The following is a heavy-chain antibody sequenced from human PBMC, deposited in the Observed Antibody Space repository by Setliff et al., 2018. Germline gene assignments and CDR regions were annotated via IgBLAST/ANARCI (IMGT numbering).Heavy chain of an antibody. CDR3: ATSIAAAALHDAFDI. J-gene: IGHJ3*02. V-gene: IGHV3-11*04. CDR1: GFTFSDYY. Sequence: GGSLSLSCAASGFTFSDYYMSWIRQAPGKGLEWVSYISSSGSTIYYADSVKGRFTISRDNAKNSLYLQMNSLRAEDTAVYYCATSIAAAALHDAFDIWGQGTMVTVSS. CDR2: ISSSGSTI. D-gene: IGHD6-13*01.